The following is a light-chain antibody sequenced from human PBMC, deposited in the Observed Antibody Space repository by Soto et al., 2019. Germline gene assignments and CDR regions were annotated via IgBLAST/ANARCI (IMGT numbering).Light chain of an antibody. CDR2: DVS. CDR3: SSYTSSSTLEV. CDR1: SSDVGGYNY. J-gene: IGLJ1*01. V-gene: IGLV2-14*01. Sequence: QCALTQPASVSGSPGQSITISCTGTSSDVGGYNYVSWYQQHPGKAPKLMIYDVSNRPSGVSNRFSGSKSGNTASLTISGLQAEDEADYYCSSYTSSSTLEVFGTGTKLTVL.